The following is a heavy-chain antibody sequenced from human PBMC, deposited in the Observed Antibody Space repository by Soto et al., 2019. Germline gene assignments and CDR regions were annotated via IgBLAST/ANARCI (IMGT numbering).Heavy chain of an antibody. Sequence: GESLKISCKGSGYSFTSYWIGWVRQMPGKGLEWMGIIYPRDSDTRYSPSFQGQVTISADKSISTAYLQWSSLKAADTAMYYCARPGSSGRVTIDYCGQGTLVTXSS. CDR3: ARPGSSGRVTIDY. CDR1: GYSFTSYW. D-gene: IGHD2-15*01. V-gene: IGHV5-51*01. CDR2: IYPRDSDT. J-gene: IGHJ4*02.